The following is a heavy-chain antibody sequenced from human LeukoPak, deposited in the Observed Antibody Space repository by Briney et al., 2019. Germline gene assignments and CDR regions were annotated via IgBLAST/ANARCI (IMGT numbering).Heavy chain of an antibody. V-gene: IGHV3-48*02. CDR1: GFTFSNYN. J-gene: IGHJ4*02. Sequence: PGGSLRLSCAASGFTFSNYNMNWVRQAPGKGLEWVSFISGSTTTTYYSDSVKGRFTISRDNAKNSLFLQMNSLRDEDTAVYYCAKDFSVWGQGTLLTVSS. CDR3: AKDFSV. D-gene: IGHD5/OR15-5a*01. CDR2: ISGSTTTT.